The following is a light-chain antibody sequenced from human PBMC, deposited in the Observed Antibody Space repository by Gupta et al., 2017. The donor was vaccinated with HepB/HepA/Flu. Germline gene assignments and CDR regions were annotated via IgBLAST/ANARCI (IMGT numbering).Light chain of an antibody. V-gene: IGLV7-46*01. CDR1: TGAVTSGHY. J-gene: IGLJ2*01. CDR3: LLYYTGVVV. Sequence: AVVTQEPSLTVSTGGTVTLTCGSSTGAVTSGHYPYWFQQKPGQAPRTLIYDTTNKHSWTPSRFSGSLLGGKAALTLSGAQPEDESDYFCLLYYTGVVVFGGGTKLTVL. CDR2: DTT.